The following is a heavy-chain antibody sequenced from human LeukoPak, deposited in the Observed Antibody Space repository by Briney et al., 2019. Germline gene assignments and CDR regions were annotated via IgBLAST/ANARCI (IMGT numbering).Heavy chain of an antibody. J-gene: IGHJ4*02. D-gene: IGHD2-21*01. CDR2: IRYDGSNK. Sequence: PGGSLRLSCAAAGFPCSRYGMRWVREAPGMGLEWVAFIRYDGSNKYDADSVKGRFTISRDNSKNTLSLHMNSLRAEDTAVYYCFCGGDCWGQGTLVTVSS. V-gene: IGHV3-30*02. CDR1: GFPCSRYG. CDR3: FCGGDC.